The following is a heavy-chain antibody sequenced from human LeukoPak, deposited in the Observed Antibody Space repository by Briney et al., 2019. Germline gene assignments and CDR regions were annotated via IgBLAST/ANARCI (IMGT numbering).Heavy chain of an antibody. D-gene: IGHD2-15*01. CDR2: ISSSGSTM. Sequence: GGSLRLSCAASGFTFSNYGVNWVRQSPGKGLEWVSYISSSGSTMYYADSVKGRFTISRDNAKDSLYLQMNNLRAEDTAVYYCARGGYCSGGDCYNNWFDPWGQGTLVTVSS. CDR3: ARGGYCSGGDCYNNWFDP. V-gene: IGHV3-48*01. J-gene: IGHJ5*02. CDR1: GFTFSNYG.